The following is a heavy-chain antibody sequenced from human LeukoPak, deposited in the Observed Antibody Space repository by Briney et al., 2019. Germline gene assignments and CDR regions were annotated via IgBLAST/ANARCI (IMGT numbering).Heavy chain of an antibody. D-gene: IGHD6-13*01. CDR3: ARDLRSSPNWFDP. J-gene: IGHJ5*02. Sequence: SETLSLTCTVSGGSISSYYWGWIRQPPGKGLEWIAYMYYSGSTNYNPSLKSRVTISLDTSKNQFSLKLSSVTAADTAVYYCARDLRSSPNWFDPWGQGTLVTVSS. CDR1: GGSISSYY. CDR2: MYYSGST. V-gene: IGHV4-59*12.